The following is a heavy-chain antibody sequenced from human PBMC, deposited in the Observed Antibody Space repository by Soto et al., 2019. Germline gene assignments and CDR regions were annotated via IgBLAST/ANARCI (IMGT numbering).Heavy chain of an antibody. Sequence: ETLSLTCTVSGGSISSSSYYWGWIRQPPGKGLEWIGSIYYSGSTYYNPSLKSRVTISVDTSKNQFSLKLSSVTAADTAVYYCARHKGSSWFYYYGMDVWGQGTTVTVSS. CDR1: GGSISSSSYY. CDR3: ARHKGSSWFYYYGMDV. D-gene: IGHD6-13*01. CDR2: IYYSGST. J-gene: IGHJ6*02. V-gene: IGHV4-39*01.